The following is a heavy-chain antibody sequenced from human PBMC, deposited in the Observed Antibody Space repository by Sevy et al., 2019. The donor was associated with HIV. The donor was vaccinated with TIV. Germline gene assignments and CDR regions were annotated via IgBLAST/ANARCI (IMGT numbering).Heavy chain of an antibody. V-gene: IGHV4-59*08. J-gene: IGHJ5*02. Sequence: SETLSLTCTVSDGSITSLYWNWIRQPPGKGLEWIANIYYNGHINYNPSLKSRVTLSLDTSKNKFSLRLSSVTAADTAMYYCAGENAWGRGYPWGQGTLVTVSS. CDR3: AGENAWGRGYP. D-gene: IGHD1-26*01. CDR2: IYYNGHI. CDR1: DGSITSLY.